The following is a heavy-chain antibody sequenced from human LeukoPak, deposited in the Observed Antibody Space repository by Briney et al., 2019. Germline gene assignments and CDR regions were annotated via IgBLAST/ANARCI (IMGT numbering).Heavy chain of an antibody. Sequence: GGSLRLSCAASRFTFSDYYMSWIRQAPGKGLEWVSYISSTGSTIYYADSVKGRFTISRDNDENALYLQMNSLRAEDTAVYYCARVTSAVTTFVYWGQGTLVTVSS. CDR3: ARVTSAVTTFVY. V-gene: IGHV3-11*04. CDR1: RFTFSDYY. D-gene: IGHD1-1*01. CDR2: ISSTGSTI. J-gene: IGHJ4*02.